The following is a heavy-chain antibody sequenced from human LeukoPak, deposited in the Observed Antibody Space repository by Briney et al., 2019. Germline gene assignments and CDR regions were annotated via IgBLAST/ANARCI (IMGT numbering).Heavy chain of an antibody. CDR1: GYSIGSGHY. CDR3: AKSSGGGGHDS. D-gene: IGHD6-25*01. Sequence: KPSETLSLTCTVSGYSIGSGHYWAWIRQPPGKGLEWIGCVYHSGTYYKSSLTSRVTISMDTSKNQFSLKLTSVTAADSAFYYCAKSSGGGGHDSWGQGTLVTVSS. CDR2: VYHSGT. J-gene: IGHJ5*01. V-gene: IGHV4-38-2*02.